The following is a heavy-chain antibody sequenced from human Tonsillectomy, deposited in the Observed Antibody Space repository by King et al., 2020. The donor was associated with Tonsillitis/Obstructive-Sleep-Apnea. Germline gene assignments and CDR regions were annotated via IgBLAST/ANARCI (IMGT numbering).Heavy chain of an antibody. CDR1: GGSISSSSFY. CDR2: IYYSGDT. Sequence: QLQESGPGLVKPSETLSLTCTVSGGSISSSSFYCGWIRQPPGKGLEGIGNIYYSGDTYYNPSLKSRVTISVDTSKKKFSLKLSSVTAAYTAVYYCARTHDYSISYFDYWGRGTLVTVSS. D-gene: IGHD4-11*01. V-gene: IGHV4-39*01. J-gene: IGHJ4*02. CDR3: ARTHDYSISYFDY.